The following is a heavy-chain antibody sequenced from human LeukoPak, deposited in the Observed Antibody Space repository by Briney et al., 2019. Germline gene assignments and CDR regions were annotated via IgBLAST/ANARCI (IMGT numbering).Heavy chain of an antibody. Sequence: PSETLSLTCTVSGGSISSGSYYWSWIRQPAGKGLEWIGRIYTSGSTNYNPSLKSRVTISVDTSKNQFSLKLSSVTAADTAVYYCARGQVASVTIFGVVTYWFDPWGQGTPVTVSS. D-gene: IGHD3-3*01. CDR3: ARGQVASVTIFGVVTYWFDP. J-gene: IGHJ5*02. V-gene: IGHV4-61*02. CDR2: IYTSGST. CDR1: GGSISSGSYY.